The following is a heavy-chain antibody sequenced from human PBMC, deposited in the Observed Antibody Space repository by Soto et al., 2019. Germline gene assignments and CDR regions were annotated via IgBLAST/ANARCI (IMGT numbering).Heavy chain of an antibody. CDR3: AGVMGATNYYYGMDV. V-gene: IGHV1-69*19. D-gene: IGHD1-26*01. Sequence: QVQQVQSGAEVKKPGSSVKVSCKASGGTFSSYAISWVRQAPGQGLELMGGIIPIFGTANYAQKFQGRVTMTADDSTSTAYKELSSLRSEDTAVYYCAGVMGATNYYYGMDVWGQGTTATVSS. J-gene: IGHJ6*02. CDR1: GGTFSSYA. CDR2: IIPIFGTA.